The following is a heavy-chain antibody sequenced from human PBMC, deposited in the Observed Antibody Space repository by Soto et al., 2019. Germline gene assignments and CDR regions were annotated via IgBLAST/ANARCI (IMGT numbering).Heavy chain of an antibody. CDR1: GGSISSGDYY. D-gene: IGHD1-1*01. J-gene: IGHJ4*02. CDR2: IYDSGST. Sequence: QVQLQESGPGLVKPSQTLSLTCTIAGGSISSGDYYWSWIRQPPGKGLEWIGHIYDSGSTYNNPSLNNRVTISIDPSENQFSLNLRSVTAADTAVYYCARGLSGDKVDSWGQGTLVTVSS. CDR3: ARGLSGDKVDS. V-gene: IGHV4-30-4*01.